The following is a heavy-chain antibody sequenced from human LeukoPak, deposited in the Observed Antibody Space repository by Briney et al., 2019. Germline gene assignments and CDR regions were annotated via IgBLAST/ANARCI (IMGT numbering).Heavy chain of an antibody. CDR3: AKEPLIVVVVAATVPDV. CDR1: GFTFSSYA. V-gene: IGHV3-23*01. J-gene: IGHJ6*02. CDR2: ISGSGGST. D-gene: IGHD2-15*01. Sequence: GGSLRLSCAASGFTFSSYAMSWVRQAPGKGLEWVSAISGSGGSTYYADSVKGLFTISRDNSKNTLYLQMNSLRAEDTAVYYCAKEPLIVVVVAATVPDVWGQGTTVTVSS.